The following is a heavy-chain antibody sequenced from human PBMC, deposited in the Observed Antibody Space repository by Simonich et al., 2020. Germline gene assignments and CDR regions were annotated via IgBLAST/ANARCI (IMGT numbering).Heavy chain of an antibody. CDR1: GYTFTSYG. V-gene: IGHV1-18*01. J-gene: IGHJ4*02. D-gene: IGHD2-15*01. Sequence: QVQLVQSGAEVKKPGASVKVSCKASGYTFTSYGSSWVTQAPGQGLEWMGWISSYNCNTNDAQKLQGRVTMTTDTSTSTAYMELRSRRSDDTAVYYCARYCSGGSCYSDYWGQGTLVTVSS. CDR3: ARYCSGGSCYSDY. CDR2: ISSYNCNT.